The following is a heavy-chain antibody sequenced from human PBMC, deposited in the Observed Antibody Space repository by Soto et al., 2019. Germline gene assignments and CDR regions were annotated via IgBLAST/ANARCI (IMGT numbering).Heavy chain of an antibody. CDR1: GGFISSYY. J-gene: IGHJ5*02. CDR3: ARRSSSKGSTGGRPWTAWFDP. V-gene: IGHV4-59*08. CDR2: IYYSGST. Sequence: QVQLQESGPGLVKPSETLSLTCTVSGGFISSYYWSWIRQPPGKGLEWIGYIYYSGSTNYNPSLKSRVTISVDTSKNQFSLKLSSVTAADTAMYYCARRSSSKGSTGGRPWTAWFDPWGQGTLVTVSS. D-gene: IGHD6-13*01.